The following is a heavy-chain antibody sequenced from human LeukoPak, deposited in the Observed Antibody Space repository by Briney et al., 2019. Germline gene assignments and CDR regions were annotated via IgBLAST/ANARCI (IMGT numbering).Heavy chain of an antibody. CDR3: ARDPSHGALDI. CDR1: GFSFIDSW. J-gene: IGHJ3*02. CDR2: MNPDGSVK. Sequence: GGSLRLSCAASGFSFIDSWMSWVRQAPGKGLEWVADMNPDGSVKFYVDSVKGRFTISRDNAKKSLYLLMDSLRAEDTAVYYCARDPSHGALDIWGQGTVVTVSS. V-gene: IGHV3-7*01.